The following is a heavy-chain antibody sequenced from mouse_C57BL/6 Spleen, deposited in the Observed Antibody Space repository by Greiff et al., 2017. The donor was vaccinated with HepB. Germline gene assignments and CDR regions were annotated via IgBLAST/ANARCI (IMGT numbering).Heavy chain of an antibody. V-gene: IGHV1-53*01. CDR3: ARNYGSSYPYYYAMDY. J-gene: IGHJ4*01. Sequence: QVQLQQSGTELVKPGASVKLSCKASGYTFTSYWMHWVKQRPGQGLEWIGNINPSNGGTNYNEKFKSKATLTVDKSSSTAYMQLSSLTSEDSAVYYCARNYGSSYPYYYAMDYWGQGTSVTVSS. CDR1: GYTFTSYW. CDR2: INPSNGGT. D-gene: IGHD1-1*01.